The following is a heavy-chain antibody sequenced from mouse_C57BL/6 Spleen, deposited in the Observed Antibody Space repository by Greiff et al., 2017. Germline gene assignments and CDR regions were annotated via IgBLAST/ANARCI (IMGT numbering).Heavy chain of an antibody. CDR1: GFTFSDYY. CDR2: INYDGSSP. Sequence: EVHLVESEGGLVQPGSSMKLSCTASGFTFSDYYMAWVRQVPEKGLEWVANINYDGSSPYYLDSLKSRFIISRDNAKNILYLQMSSLKSDDTATYYCARGEGITPAWFAYWGQGTLVTVSA. CDR3: ARGEGITPAWFAY. V-gene: IGHV5-16*01. J-gene: IGHJ3*01. D-gene: IGHD1-1*01.